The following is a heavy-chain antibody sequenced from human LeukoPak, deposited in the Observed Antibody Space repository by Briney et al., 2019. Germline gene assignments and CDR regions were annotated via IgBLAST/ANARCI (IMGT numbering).Heavy chain of an antibody. CDR1: GYTFTSYG. CDR2: ISAYNGNT. Sequence: ASVKVSCKASGYTFTSYGISWVRQAPGQGLEWMGWISAYNGNTNYAQKLQGRVTMTTDTSTSTAYMELRSLRSDDTAVYYCARDPDGTYDFWSGYADDAFDIWGQGTMVTVSS. V-gene: IGHV1-18*01. J-gene: IGHJ3*02. CDR3: ARDPDGTYDFWSGYADDAFDI. D-gene: IGHD3-3*01.